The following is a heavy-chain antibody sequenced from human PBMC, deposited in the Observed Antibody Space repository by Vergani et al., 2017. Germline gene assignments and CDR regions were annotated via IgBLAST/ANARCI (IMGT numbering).Heavy chain of an antibody. CDR1: GGPFSSSA. CDR3: ARELGYSSSWYGWFDP. J-gene: IGHJ5*02. CDR2: IIPIFGTA. Sequence: QVQLVQSGAEVNKPGSSVKASCKASGGPFSSSAVSWVRQAPGQGLEWMGRIIPIFGTANYAQKFQGRVTITADESTSTAYRELRRLRSEDTAVYYCARELGYSSSWYGWFDPWGQGTLVTVSS. D-gene: IGHD6-13*01. V-gene: IGHV1-69*13.